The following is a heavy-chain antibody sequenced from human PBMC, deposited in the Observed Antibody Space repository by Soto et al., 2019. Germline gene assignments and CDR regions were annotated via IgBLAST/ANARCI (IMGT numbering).Heavy chain of an antibody. CDR2: INPSGGST. D-gene: IGHD6-19*01. CDR3: ARDPVDYSSGWCGGFDY. V-gene: IGHV1-46*01. Sequence: ASVKVSCKASGYTFTSYYMHWVRQAPGQGLEWMGIINPSGGSTSYAQKFQGRVTMTRDTSTSTVYMELSSLRSEDTAVYYCARDPVDYSSGWCGGFDYWGQGTLVTVSS. CDR1: GYTFTSYY. J-gene: IGHJ4*02.